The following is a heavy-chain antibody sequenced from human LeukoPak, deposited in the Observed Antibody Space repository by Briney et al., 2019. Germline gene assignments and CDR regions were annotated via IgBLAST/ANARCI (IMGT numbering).Heavy chain of an antibody. CDR2: IKSKNGGGTT. Sequence: GGSLRLSCAASGFNFNHAWMTWVRQAPGKGLEWVGRIKSKNGGGTTDFAAPVKGRFTISRDDSKRMMFLEMNGLKTEDTAVYYCVGRPWNFDYWGQGTLVTVSS. D-gene: IGHD1-1*01. J-gene: IGHJ4*02. CDR1: GFNFNHAW. CDR3: VGRPWNFDY. V-gene: IGHV3-15*05.